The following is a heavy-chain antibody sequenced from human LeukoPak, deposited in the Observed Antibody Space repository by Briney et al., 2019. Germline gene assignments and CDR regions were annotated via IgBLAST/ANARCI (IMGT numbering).Heavy chain of an antibody. J-gene: IGHJ4*02. CDR3: AKGSYYYDSADYFDY. D-gene: IGHD3-22*01. CDR1: GFTFSSYA. V-gene: IGHV3-23*01. Sequence: GGSLRLSCAASGFTFSSYAMSWVRQAPGKGLEWVSTLSGSGGNTYYADSVKGRVTISRDNSKNTLYLQMNSLRAEDTAVYHCAKGSYYYDSADYFDYWGQGTLVTVSS. CDR2: LSGSGGNT.